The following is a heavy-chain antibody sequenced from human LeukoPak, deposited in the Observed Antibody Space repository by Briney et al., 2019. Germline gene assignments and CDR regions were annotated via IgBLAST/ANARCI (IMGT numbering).Heavy chain of an antibody. CDR3: ARGRSSGLIDY. CDR1: GFTFSSYA. V-gene: IGHV3-23*01. J-gene: IGHJ4*02. D-gene: IGHD6-19*01. CDR2: ISGSGGST. Sequence: PGGSLRLSCAASGFTFSSYAMSWVRQAPGKGLEWVSAISGSGGSTYYADSVKGRFTISRDNSRNTLYLQMNSLRAEDTAAYYCARGRSSGLIDYWGQGTLVTVSS.